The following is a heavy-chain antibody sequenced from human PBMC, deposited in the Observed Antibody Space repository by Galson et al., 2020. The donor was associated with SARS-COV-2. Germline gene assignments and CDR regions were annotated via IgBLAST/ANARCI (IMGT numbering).Heavy chain of an antibody. V-gene: IGHV3-72*01. CDR1: GFTLSDHY. CDR2: SKNRRNSYTT. D-gene: IGHD2-15*01. J-gene: IGHJ4*02. CDR3: VRWSDGSVGY. Sequence: TGGSLRLSCAASGFTLSDHYIDWVRQAPGKGLEWVARSKNRRNSYTTEYAASVNGRFTIPRDDSKNSLYLQMNSLKTEDTAGYYCVRWSDGSVGYWGQGTLVTVSS.